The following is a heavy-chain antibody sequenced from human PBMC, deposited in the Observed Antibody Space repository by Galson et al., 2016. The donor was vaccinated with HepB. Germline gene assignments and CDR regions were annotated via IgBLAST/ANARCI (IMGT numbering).Heavy chain of an antibody. D-gene: IGHD6-13*01. CDR1: GGSISSSSFY. Sequence: SETLSLTCTVSGGSISSSSFYWAWIRQPPGKGLEWIGYISDSGSTNYNPSLKSRVTISLDTSKKQFSLKLTSVTTADTALYYCARGISSWPFDYWGRGTLVTVSS. J-gene: IGHJ4*02. CDR2: ISDSGST. CDR3: ARGISSWPFDY. V-gene: IGHV4-61*05.